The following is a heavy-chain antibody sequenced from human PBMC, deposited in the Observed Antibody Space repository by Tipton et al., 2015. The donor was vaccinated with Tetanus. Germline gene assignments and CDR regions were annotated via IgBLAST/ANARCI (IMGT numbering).Heavy chain of an antibody. J-gene: IGHJ5*02. D-gene: IGHD3-10*01. CDR2: TYHTGGT. V-gene: IGHV4-30-2*02. Sequence: TLSLTCSASGVSIRNGGYSWNWIRQPAGKGLEWIGYTYHTGGTYYNPSLKSRVTISVDRSSDQFSLRLTSVTAADTAVYSCAGGLVRWYEPWGRGTLVSVSS. CDR3: AGGLVRWYEP. CDR1: GVSIRNGGYS.